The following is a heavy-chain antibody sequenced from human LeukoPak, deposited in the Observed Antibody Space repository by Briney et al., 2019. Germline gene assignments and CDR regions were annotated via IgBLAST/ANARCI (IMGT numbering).Heavy chain of an antibody. CDR1: GFTFSNYG. J-gene: IGHJ4*02. CDR3: AILSVPGDYFDY. D-gene: IGHD3-10*02. V-gene: IGHV3-23*01. Sequence: GGSLRLSCEASGFTFSNYGMSWVRQAPGKGLEWVSAITASSSSTHDADSVRGRFTISRNNSKNTLYLQMNNLRVEDTAVYYCAILSVPGDYFDYWGQGTLVTVSS. CDR2: ITASSSST.